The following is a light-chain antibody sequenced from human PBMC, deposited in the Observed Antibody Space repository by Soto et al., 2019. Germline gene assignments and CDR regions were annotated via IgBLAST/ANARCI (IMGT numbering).Light chain of an antibody. CDR3: QSYDNSLSGPV. CDR2: GDT. CDR1: SSNIGAGYD. V-gene: IGLV1-40*01. Sequence: QSVLTQPPSVSGAPGQRVTISCTGSSSNIGAGYDAHWYQQLPGKVPKLLIYGDTNRPSGVPDRFSGPKSGTSASLAITGLQPEDEADYYCQSYDNSLSGPVFGPGTKLTVL. J-gene: IGLJ1*01.